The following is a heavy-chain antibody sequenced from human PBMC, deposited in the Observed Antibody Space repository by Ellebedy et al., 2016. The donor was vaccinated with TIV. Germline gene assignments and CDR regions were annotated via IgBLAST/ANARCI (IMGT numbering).Heavy chain of an antibody. D-gene: IGHD2-21*01. Sequence: AASVKVSCKASGYTFTDYGISWARQAPGQGLEWVGWISDKKGSTNYAQKFQGRVTMTTDTSTSAAYMELRSLRSDDTAVFYCVRDGLVMPGRPFDVWGQGTLVTVSP. CDR3: VRDGLVMPGRPFDV. CDR2: ISDKKGST. CDR1: GYTFTDYG. J-gene: IGHJ3*01. V-gene: IGHV1-18*01.